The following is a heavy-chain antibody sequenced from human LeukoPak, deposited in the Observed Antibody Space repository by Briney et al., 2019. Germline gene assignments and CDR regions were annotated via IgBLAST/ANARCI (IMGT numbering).Heavy chain of an antibody. V-gene: IGHV3-7*05. CDR1: GFTSTSYW. Sequence: PGGSLRLSCAASGFTSTSYWMTWVRQAPGKGLHWVANINHDGTDKNYADSVKGRFTISRDNAKRSVFLQMNSLRAEGTGLYYCAREDWGPRFDPRGQGTLVTVSS. D-gene: IGHD7-27*01. CDR2: INHDGTDK. J-gene: IGHJ5*02. CDR3: AREDWGPRFDP.